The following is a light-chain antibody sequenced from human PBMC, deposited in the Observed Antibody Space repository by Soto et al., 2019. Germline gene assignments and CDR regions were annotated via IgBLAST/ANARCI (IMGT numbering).Light chain of an antibody. CDR1: QSINSW. Sequence: DIQMTQSPSTLSASVGDSVTITCRASQSINSWLAWYQQKPGKAPKLLIYHASNLESGVPSRFSGSGAGTEFTLTISSLQPDDFATYYCQQYNSYSAFGGGPKVEIK. CDR3: QQYNSYSA. J-gene: IGKJ4*01. V-gene: IGKV1-5*01. CDR2: HAS.